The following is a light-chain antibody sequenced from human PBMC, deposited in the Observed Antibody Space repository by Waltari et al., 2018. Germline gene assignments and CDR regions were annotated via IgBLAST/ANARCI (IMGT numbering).Light chain of an antibody. V-gene: IGLV2-23*02. CDR2: DVS. CDR3: CSYAGSSTLV. J-gene: IGLJ2*01. CDR1: SSDVGGYNY. Sequence: QSALTQPASVSGSPGQSITIPCTGTSSDVGGYNYVSWYQPHPGKAPKLMIYDVSKRPSGVSNRFSGSKSGNTASLTISGLQAEDEADYYCCSYAGSSTLVFGGGTKLTVL.